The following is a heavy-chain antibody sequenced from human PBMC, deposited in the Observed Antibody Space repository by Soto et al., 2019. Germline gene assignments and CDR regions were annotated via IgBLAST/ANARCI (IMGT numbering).Heavy chain of an antibody. J-gene: IGHJ5*02. CDR3: ARDRYCSSTSCYARMGFDP. CDR1: GYSSMYYG. Sequence: ASVKVSCKASGYSSMYYGVSWVREAPGQGLEWMGWISAYNGNTNYAQNLQGRVTMTTDTSTSTAYMELRSLRSDDTAVYYCARDRYCSSTSCYARMGFDPWGQGTLVTVSS. D-gene: IGHD2-2*01. CDR2: ISAYNGNT. V-gene: IGHV1-18*01.